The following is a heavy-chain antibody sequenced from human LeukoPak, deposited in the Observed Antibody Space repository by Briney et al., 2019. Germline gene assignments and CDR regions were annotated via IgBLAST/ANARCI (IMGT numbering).Heavy chain of an antibody. J-gene: IGHJ5*02. CDR3: ARGSSTSEIDP. D-gene: IGHD2-2*01. Sequence: SETLSLTCTVSGGSISSSSYYWGWIRQPPGKGLEWIGSIYYSGSTYYNPSLKSRVTISVDTSKNQFSLKLSSVTAADTAVYYCARGSSTSEIDPWGQGTLVTVSS. CDR2: IYYSGST. V-gene: IGHV4-39*07. CDR1: GGSISSSSYY.